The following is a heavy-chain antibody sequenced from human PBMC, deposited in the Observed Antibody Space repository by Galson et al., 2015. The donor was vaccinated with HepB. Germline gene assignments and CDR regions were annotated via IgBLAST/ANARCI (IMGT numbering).Heavy chain of an antibody. J-gene: IGHJ4*02. Sequence: SLRLSCAASGFTFSSYSMNWVRQAPGKGLEWVSSISSSSSYIYYADSVKGRFTISRDNAKNSLYLQMNSLRAEDTAVYYCARDDGGYYGSGSYCDYWGQGTLVTVSS. D-gene: IGHD3-10*01. CDR2: ISSSSSYI. CDR3: ARDDGGYYGSGSYCDY. CDR1: GFTFSSYS. V-gene: IGHV3-21*01.